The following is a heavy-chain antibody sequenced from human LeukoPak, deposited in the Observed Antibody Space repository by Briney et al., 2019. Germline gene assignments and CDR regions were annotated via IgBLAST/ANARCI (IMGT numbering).Heavy chain of an antibody. CDR2: ISSSSSYI. D-gene: IGHD4-11*01. V-gene: IGHV3-21*01. CDR1: GFTFSSYS. Sequence: GGSLRLSCAASGFTFSSYSMNWVRQAPGKGLEWVSSISSSSSYIYYADSVKGRFTISRDNAKNSLYLQMNSLRAEDTAVYYCARGGMTTDRFDPWGQGTLVTVSS. CDR3: ARGGMTTDRFDP. J-gene: IGHJ5*02.